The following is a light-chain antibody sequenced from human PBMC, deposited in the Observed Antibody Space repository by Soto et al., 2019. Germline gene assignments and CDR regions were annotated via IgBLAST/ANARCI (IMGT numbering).Light chain of an antibody. CDR1: SGNIASNY. CDR3: QSYDSSNRV. CDR2: EDN. J-gene: IGLJ3*02. V-gene: IGLV6-57*04. Sequence: NFMLTQPHSVSESPGKTVTISCTRSSGNIASNYVQWYQQRPGSAPTTVIYEDNQRPSGVPDRFSGSIDSSSHSASLTISGLKTEDEADYYCQSYDSSNRVFGGGTKLTVL.